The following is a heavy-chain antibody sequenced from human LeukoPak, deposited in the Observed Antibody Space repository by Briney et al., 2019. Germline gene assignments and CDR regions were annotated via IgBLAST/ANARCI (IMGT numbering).Heavy chain of an antibody. Sequence: PGGSLRLSCAASGFTFSSYAMHWVRQAPGKGLEWVAVISYDGSNKYYADSVKGRLTISRDNSKNTLYLQMNSLRAEDTAVYYCARVFGLGSWYGGDAFDIWGQGTMVTVSS. CDR1: GFTFSSYA. CDR3: ARVFGLGSWYGGDAFDI. D-gene: IGHD6-13*01. V-gene: IGHV3-30*04. J-gene: IGHJ3*02. CDR2: ISYDGSNK.